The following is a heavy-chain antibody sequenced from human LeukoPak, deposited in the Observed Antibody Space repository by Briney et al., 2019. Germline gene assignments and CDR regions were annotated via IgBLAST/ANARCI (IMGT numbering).Heavy chain of an antibody. CDR1: GGSFSGYY. D-gene: IGHD3-10*01. V-gene: IGHV4-34*01. J-gene: IGHJ5*02. Sequence: SETLSVTCAVYGGSFSGYYWSWIRQPPGNGLEWIGEINHSGSTNYNPSLKSRVTISVDTSKNQFSLKLSSVTAADTAVYYCARGQVVRDNWFDPWGQGTLVTVSS. CDR3: ARGQVVRDNWFDP. CDR2: INHSGST.